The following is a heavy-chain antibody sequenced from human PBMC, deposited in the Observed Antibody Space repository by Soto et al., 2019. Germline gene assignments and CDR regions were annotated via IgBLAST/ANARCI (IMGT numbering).Heavy chain of an antibody. V-gene: IGHV4-31*03. CDR3: ATQLGYCSSTSCYGMNWFDP. J-gene: IGHJ5*02. Sequence: QVQLQESGPGLVKPSQTLSLTCTVSGGSISSGGYYWSWIRQHPGKGLEWIGYIYYNGSTYYNPSLKSRVTISVDTSKNQFSLKLSSVTAADTAVYYCATQLGYCSSTSCYGMNWFDPWGQGTLVTVSS. D-gene: IGHD2-2*01. CDR1: GGSISSGGYY. CDR2: IYYNGST.